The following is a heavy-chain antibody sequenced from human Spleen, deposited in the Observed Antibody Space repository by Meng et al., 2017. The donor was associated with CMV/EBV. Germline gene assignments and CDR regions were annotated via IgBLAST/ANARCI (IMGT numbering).Heavy chain of an antibody. J-gene: IGHJ3*02. Sequence: GESLKISCAASGFTFSSYAMHWVRRAPGKGLEYVSAISSNGGSTYYADSVKGRFTISRDNSKNTLYLQMGSLRAEDMAVYYCARGVVVPAAPRDAFDIWGQGTMVTVSS. CDR3: ARGVVVPAAPRDAFDI. CDR1: GFTFSSYA. D-gene: IGHD2-2*01. V-gene: IGHV3-64*02. CDR2: ISSNGGST.